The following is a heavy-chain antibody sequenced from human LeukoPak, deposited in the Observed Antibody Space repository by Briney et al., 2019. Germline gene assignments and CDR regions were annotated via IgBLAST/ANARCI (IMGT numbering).Heavy chain of an antibody. V-gene: IGHV3-30*02. CDR3: AKDLSPLYYYYGMDV. Sequence: RSGGSLRLSCAASGFTFSSYGMHWVRQAPGKGLEWVAFIRYDGSNKYYADSVKSRFTISRDNSKNTLYLQMNSLRAEDTAVYYCAKDLSPLYYYYGMDVWGQGTTVTVSS. J-gene: IGHJ6*02. CDR2: IRYDGSNK. CDR1: GFTFSSYG.